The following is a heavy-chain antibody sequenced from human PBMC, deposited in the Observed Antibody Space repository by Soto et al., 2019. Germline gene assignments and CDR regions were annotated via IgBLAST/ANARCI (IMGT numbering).Heavy chain of an antibody. CDR3: ARRYGASFDY. CDR1: GGSISSGYYY. D-gene: IGHD4-17*01. Sequence: PSETLSLTCTVSGGSISSGYYYWSWIRQPPGKGLEWSGYIYYSGSTNYNPSLKSRVTISVDTSKNQFSLKLSSVTAADTAVYYCARRYGASFDYWGQGTLVTVSS. J-gene: IGHJ4*02. CDR2: IYYSGST. V-gene: IGHV4-61*01.